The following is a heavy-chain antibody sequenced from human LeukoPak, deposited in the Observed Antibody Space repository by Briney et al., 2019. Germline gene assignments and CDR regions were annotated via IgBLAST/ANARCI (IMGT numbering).Heavy chain of an antibody. J-gene: IGHJ4*02. Sequence: GGSLRLSCAVSGFTFSSYGMHWVRQAPDKGLEWVAVIWYDGSNKYYADSVKGRFTISRDNSKNTLYLQMNSLGAEDTAVYYCAKSGITGTPSGYWGQGTLVTVSS. CDR2: IWYDGSNK. CDR1: GFTFSSYG. CDR3: AKSGITGTPSGY. V-gene: IGHV3-33*06. D-gene: IGHD1-7*01.